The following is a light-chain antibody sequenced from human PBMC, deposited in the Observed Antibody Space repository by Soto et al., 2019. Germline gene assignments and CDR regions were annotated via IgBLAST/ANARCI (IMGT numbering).Light chain of an antibody. CDR1: QSISDT. CDR2: GAS. CDR3: QQYDNWPWT. J-gene: IGKJ1*01. Sequence: EIVMTQSSASLSVSPGGRATLSCRASQSISDTLAWYQQKPGQAPRLLIHGASTRATGFPARFSGSGSGTDFTLTISSLQSEDFVVYYCQQYDNWPWTFGQGTKVDIK. V-gene: IGKV3-15*01.